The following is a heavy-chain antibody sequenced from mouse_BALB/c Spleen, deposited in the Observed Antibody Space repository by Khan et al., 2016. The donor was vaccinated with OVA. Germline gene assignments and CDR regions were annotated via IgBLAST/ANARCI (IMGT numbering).Heavy chain of an antibody. CDR2: ISSGSNTI. Sequence: EVELVESGGGLVQTGGSRKLSCTASGFTFSGFGMHWVRQAPEKGLEWVAYISSGSNTIYYAGTVKGRFTISRDNPKKTLFLQMTSLRSDDTAMYYCARTGYYYFDYWGQGTSLTVSS. V-gene: IGHV5-17*02. CDR1: GFTFSGFG. D-gene: IGHD2-3*01. CDR3: ARTGYYYFDY. J-gene: IGHJ2*02.